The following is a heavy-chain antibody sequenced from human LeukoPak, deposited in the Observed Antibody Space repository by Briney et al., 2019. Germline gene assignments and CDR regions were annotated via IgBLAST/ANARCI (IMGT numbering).Heavy chain of an antibody. V-gene: IGHV4-39*01. Sequence: SETLSLTCTVSGGSISSSSYYWGWIRQPPGKGLEWIGSIYYSESTYYNPSLKSRVTISVDTSKNQFSLKLSSVTAADTAVCYCARHSSIMITFGGVIGPLDYWGQGTLVTVSS. CDR1: GGSISSSSYY. D-gene: IGHD3-16*02. CDR2: IYYSEST. CDR3: ARHSSIMITFGGVIGPLDY. J-gene: IGHJ4*02.